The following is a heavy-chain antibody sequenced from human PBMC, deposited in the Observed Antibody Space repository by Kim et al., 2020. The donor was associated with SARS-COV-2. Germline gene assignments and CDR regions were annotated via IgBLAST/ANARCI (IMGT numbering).Heavy chain of an antibody. Sequence: SGSTYYNPSLKSRVTISVDTSKNQFALKLSSVTAADTAVYYCARDRDDLQYFDYWGQGTLVTVSS. J-gene: IGHJ4*02. CDR2: SGST. CDR3: ARDRDDLQYFDY. D-gene: IGHD2-21*02. V-gene: IGHV4-31*02.